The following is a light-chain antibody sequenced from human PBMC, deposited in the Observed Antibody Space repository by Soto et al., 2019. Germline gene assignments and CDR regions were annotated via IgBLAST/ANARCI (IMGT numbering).Light chain of an antibody. CDR1: QSVNAN. Sequence: EVVMTQSPATLSVSPGERATLSCRASQSVNANLAWYQQKPGQAPRLLIHGASNRATGIPARFSGSGFGTEFILTISSLQSEDFAVYYCQQYNTWLWTFGQGQKVEI. CDR2: GAS. J-gene: IGKJ1*01. CDR3: QQYNTWLWT. V-gene: IGKV3-15*01.